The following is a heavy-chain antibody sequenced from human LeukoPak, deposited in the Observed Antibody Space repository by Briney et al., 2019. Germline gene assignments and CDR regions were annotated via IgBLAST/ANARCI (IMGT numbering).Heavy chain of an antibody. D-gene: IGHD6-13*01. CDR1: GFTLSSYA. V-gene: IGHV3-30*04. CDR2: ISYDGSNK. CDR3: ARDSHPLTYSSSYLAH. J-gene: IGHJ4*02. Sequence: GRSLRLSCAASGFTLSSYAMHWVRQAPGKGLEWVAVISYDGSNKYYADSVKGRFTISLDYPKNTLYLQMNSLRPEDTAVYYCARDSHPLTYSSSYLAHWGQGTLVTVSS.